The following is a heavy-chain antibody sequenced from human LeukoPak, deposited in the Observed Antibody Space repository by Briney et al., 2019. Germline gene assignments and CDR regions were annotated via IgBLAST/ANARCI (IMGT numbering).Heavy chain of an antibody. CDR1: GFTFSNYA. CDR3: AKDQRFGDLDDY. Sequence: RGSLRLSCTTSGFTFSNYAMSWVRQAPGKGLEWVSSISGSAITTYYAGSVKGRFAISRDNSKNTLYLQMTSLRAEDTAVYYCAKDQRFGDLDDYRGQGTLVTVSS. D-gene: IGHD3-10*01. CDR2: ISGSAITT. V-gene: IGHV3-23*01. J-gene: IGHJ4*02.